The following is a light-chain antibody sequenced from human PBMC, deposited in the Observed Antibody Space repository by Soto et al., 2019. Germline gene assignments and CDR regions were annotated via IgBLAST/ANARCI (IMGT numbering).Light chain of an antibody. V-gene: IGLV2-14*01. J-gene: IGLJ3*02. CDR2: EVS. CDR1: SSDVGGYNY. CDR3: SPYTGGSTWV. Sequence: QSVLTQPASVSGSPGQSITISCTGTSSDVGGYNYVSWYQQHPGKAPKLMIYEVSNRPSGVSNRFSGSKSGNTASLTISGLQAEDEANYYCSPYTGGSTWVFGGGTKLTVL.